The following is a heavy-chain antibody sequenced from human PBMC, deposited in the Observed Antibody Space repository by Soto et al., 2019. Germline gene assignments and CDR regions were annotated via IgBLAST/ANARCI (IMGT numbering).Heavy chain of an antibody. CDR1: GGSISSYY. V-gene: IGHV4-4*07. CDR3: ASSSLYGMDV. J-gene: IGHJ6*02. Sequence: QVQLQESGPGLVKSSETLSLTCTVSGGSISSYYWSWLRQSAGKGLEWIGRIYTSGSTNYNPSLKSRLIISIDTSKNQFSLKVGSVTAADTAVYYCASSSLYGMDVWGQGTTVTVSS. CDR2: IYTSGST.